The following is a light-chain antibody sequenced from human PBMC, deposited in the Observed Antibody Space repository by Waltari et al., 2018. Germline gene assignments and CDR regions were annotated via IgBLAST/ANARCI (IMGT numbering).Light chain of an antibody. V-gene: IGKV1-5*03. J-gene: IGKJ4*01. CDR2: KAS. Sequence: DIQMTQSPSTLSASVGDRVTITCRASQSINSWLAWYQQKPGKAPKPLIYKASSLESGVPSRFGGSGSDTEFTLTISSLQPDDFATYYCQQYKNYPLTFGGGTKVEIK. CDR1: QSINSW. CDR3: QQYKNYPLT.